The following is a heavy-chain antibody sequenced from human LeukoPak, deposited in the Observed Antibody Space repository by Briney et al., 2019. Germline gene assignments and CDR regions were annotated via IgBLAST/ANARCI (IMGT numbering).Heavy chain of an antibody. CDR2: IIPIFGTA. D-gene: IGHD3-22*01. CDR1: GGTSSSYA. J-gene: IGHJ4*02. V-gene: IGHV1-69*06. Sequence: ASVKVSCKASGGTSSSYAISWVRQAPGQGLEWMGGIIPIFGTANYAQKFQGRVTITADKSTSTAYMELSSLRSEDTAVYYCARDLQNGYYDSSGDYWGQGTLVTVSS. CDR3: ARDLQNGYYDSSGDY.